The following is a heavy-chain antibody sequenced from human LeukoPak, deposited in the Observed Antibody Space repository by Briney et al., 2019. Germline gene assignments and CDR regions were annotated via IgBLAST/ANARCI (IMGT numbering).Heavy chain of an antibody. V-gene: IGHV1-46*01. CDR3: ARDQDWNYAFDI. J-gene: IGHJ3*02. D-gene: IGHD1-7*01. CDR2: INPSGGST. CDR1: GGTFSSYA. Sequence: ASVKVSCKASGGTFSSYAISWVRQAPGQGLEWMGIINPSGGSTSYAQKFQGRVTMTRDTSTSTVHMELSSLRSEDTAVYYCARDQDWNYAFDIWGQGTMVTVSS.